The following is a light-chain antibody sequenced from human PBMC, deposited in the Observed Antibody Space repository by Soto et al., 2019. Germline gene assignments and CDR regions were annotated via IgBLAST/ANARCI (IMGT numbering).Light chain of an antibody. CDR3: QQYNNWPPDRT. V-gene: IGKV3-15*01. J-gene: IGKJ1*01. CDR1: QSVGSN. CDR2: GAS. Sequence: EIVMTQSPATLSVSTGERATLSCRASQSVGSNLAWYQQKPGQAPRLLIYGASTRATGIPARFSGSRSGTELTLTISSLQSEDFAIYFCQQYNNWPPDRTFGQGTKVEIK.